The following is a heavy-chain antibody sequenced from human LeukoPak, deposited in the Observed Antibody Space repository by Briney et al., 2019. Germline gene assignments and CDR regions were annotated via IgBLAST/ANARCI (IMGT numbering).Heavy chain of an antibody. D-gene: IGHD3-22*01. V-gene: IGHV3-21*01. CDR2: ISSSSSNI. Sequence: GGSLRLSCAASGFTFSSYSMNWVRQAPGKGLEWVSSISSSSSNIYYADSVKGRFTISRDNAKNSLYLQMNSLRAEDTAVYYCANSRYDSSGYYGIIGYWGQGTLVTVSS. CDR3: ANSRYDSSGYYGIIGY. J-gene: IGHJ4*02. CDR1: GFTFSSYS.